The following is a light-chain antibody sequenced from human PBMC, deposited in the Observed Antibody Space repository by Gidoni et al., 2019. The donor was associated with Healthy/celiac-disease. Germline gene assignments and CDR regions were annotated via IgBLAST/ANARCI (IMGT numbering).Light chain of an antibody. Sequence: QSALTQPPSASGSPGQSVTISCTGTSSDVGGYNYVSWYQQHPGKAPKLMIYEVSKRPSGVPDRFSGSKSGNTASLTVSGLQAEDEADYYCSSYAGSTWVFGGGTKLTGL. V-gene: IGLV2-8*01. CDR3: SSYAGSTWV. J-gene: IGLJ3*02. CDR2: EVS. CDR1: SSDVGGYNY.